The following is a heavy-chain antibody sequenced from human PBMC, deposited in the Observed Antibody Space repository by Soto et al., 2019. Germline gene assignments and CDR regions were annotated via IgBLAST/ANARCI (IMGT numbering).Heavy chain of an antibody. J-gene: IGHJ5*02. CDR1: GGSISSGGYY. V-gene: IGHV4-31*03. CDR2: IYYSGST. D-gene: IGHD3-22*01. Sequence: PSETLSLTCTVSGGSISSGGYYWSWIRQHPGKGLEWIGYIYYSGSTYYNPSLKSRVTISVDTSKNQFSLKLSSVTAADTAVYYCARTTAPYDSSGYYYVGWFDPWGQGTLVTVSS. CDR3: ARTTAPYDSSGYYYVGWFDP.